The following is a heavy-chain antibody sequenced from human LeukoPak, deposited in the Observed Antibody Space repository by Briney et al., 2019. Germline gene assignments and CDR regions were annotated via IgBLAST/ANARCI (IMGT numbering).Heavy chain of an antibody. CDR3: TRGYGSDF. CDR1: GGTFSRYS. CDR2: ISPLFGSA. J-gene: IGHJ4*02. D-gene: IGHD3-16*01. V-gene: IGHV1-69*13. Sequence: ASVKVSCKASGGTFSRYSINWVRQDPGQGLDWMGGISPLFGSAKYAQNFQDRVTITADESTNTAYMELRSLRSEDTAVYYCTRGYGSDFWGQETLVTVSS.